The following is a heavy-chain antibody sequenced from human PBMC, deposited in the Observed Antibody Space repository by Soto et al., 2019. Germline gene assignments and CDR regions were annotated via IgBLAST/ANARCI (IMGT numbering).Heavy chain of an antibody. CDR1: GFTFSSYA. V-gene: IGHV3-23*01. J-gene: IGHJ4*02. CDR2: ISGSGGST. CDR3: AITSQYYYDSSGYYPYFDY. D-gene: IGHD3-22*01. Sequence: PGGSLRLSCAASGFTFSSYAMSWVRQAPGKGLEWVSAISGSGGSTYYADSVKGRFTISRDNSKNTLYLQMNSLRAEDTAVYYCAITSQYYYDSSGYYPYFDYWGQGTLVTVSS.